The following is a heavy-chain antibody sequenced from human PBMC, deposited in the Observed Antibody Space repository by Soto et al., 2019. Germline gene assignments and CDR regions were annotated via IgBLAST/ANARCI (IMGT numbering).Heavy chain of an antibody. CDR1: GGSISSYY. CDR2: IYYSGST. V-gene: IGHV4-59*01. D-gene: IGHD6-13*01. CDR3: ALGSSSWYFDY. J-gene: IGHJ4*02. Sequence: QVQLQESGPGLVKPSETLSLTCTVSGGSISSYYWSWIRQPPGKGLEWIGYIYYSGSTNYNPSLKSRVTISVDTSKNQFSLKLSSVTAADTAVYYCALGSSSWYFDYWGQGTLVTVSS.